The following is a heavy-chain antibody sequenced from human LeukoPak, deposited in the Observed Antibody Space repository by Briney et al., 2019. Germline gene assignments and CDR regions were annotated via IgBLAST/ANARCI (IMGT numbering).Heavy chain of an antibody. CDR2: ISAGGGAT. V-gene: IGHV3-23*01. Sequence: PGGSLRLSCEASGFTFASYAMSWVRQAPGKGLEWVSGISAGGGATYSADSVKGRFSISRNNSKNTLYLHMSSLRAEDTAICYCAKDRQQLANFDCWGQGALVTVSS. CDR1: GFTFASYA. J-gene: IGHJ4*02. D-gene: IGHD6-13*01. CDR3: AKDRQQLANFDC.